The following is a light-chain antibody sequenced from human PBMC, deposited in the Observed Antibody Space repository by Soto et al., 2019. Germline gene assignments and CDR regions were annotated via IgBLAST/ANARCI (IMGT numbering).Light chain of an antibody. CDR1: SRDVGGYNY. CDR2: DVS. J-gene: IGLJ1*01. CDR3: CSYASSYTWV. V-gene: IGLV2-11*01. Sequence: QSVLTQPRSVSGSPGQSVTISCTGTSRDVGGYNYVSWYRQHPGKAPKLMIDDVSKRPSGVPDRFSGSKSGNTASLTISGLQAEDEADYYCCSYASSYTWVFVTGTKLTVL.